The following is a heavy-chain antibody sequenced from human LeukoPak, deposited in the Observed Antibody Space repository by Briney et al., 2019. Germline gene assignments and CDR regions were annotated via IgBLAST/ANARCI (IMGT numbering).Heavy chain of an antibody. V-gene: IGHV4-34*01. D-gene: IGHD2-2*01. CDR2: INHSGST. CDR3: ARRHSTSCYSD. CDR1: GGSFSGYY. Sequence: SETLSLTCAVYGGSFSGYYWSWIRQPPGKGLEWIGEINHSGSTNYNPSLKSRVTISVDTSKNQFSLKLSSVTAADTAVYYCARRHSTSCYSDWGQGTLVTVSS. J-gene: IGHJ4*02.